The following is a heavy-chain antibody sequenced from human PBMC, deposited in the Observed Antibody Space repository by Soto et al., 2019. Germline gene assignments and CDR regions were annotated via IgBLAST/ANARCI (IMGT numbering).Heavy chain of an antibody. CDR3: ARGYYYDSSGYYYNWFDP. V-gene: IGHV4-59*01. Sequence: SGTLSLTCTVSGCSISSYYWSWIRQPPGKGLEWIGYIYYSGSTNYSPSLKSRVTISVDTSKNQFSLKLSSVTAANTAVYYCARGYYYDSSGYYYNWFDPWGQGTLVTVSS. J-gene: IGHJ5*02. CDR1: GCSISSYY. D-gene: IGHD3-22*01. CDR2: IYYSGST.